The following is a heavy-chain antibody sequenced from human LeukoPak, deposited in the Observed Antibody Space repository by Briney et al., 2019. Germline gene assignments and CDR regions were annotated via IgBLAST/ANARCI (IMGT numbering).Heavy chain of an antibody. Sequence: SETLSLTCIVSGGSISSGSHYWAWVRQPPGRGLGWIAGMLCSGNTYYNPSLKSRVTISVDTSKNQFFLRLSSVTAADTTVYYCARHLDSRGRYFDYWGQGTLVTVSS. CDR1: GGSISSGSHY. D-gene: IGHD3-22*01. J-gene: IGHJ4*02. CDR3: ARHLDSRGRYFDY. CDR2: MLCSGNT. V-gene: IGHV4-39*01.